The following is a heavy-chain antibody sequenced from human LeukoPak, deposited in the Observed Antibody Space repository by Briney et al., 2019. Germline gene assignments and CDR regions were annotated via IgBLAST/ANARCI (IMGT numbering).Heavy chain of an antibody. D-gene: IGHD7-27*01. CDR1: GGTFSSYA. CDR3: ARGAMNWGSREYYFDY. J-gene: IGHJ4*02. Sequence: SVTVSCKASGGTFSSYAISWVRQAPGQGLEWMGGIIPIFGTASYAQKFQGRVTITADESTSTAYMELSSLRSEDTAVYYCARGAMNWGSREYYFDYWGQGTLVTVSS. V-gene: IGHV1-69*13. CDR2: IIPIFGTA.